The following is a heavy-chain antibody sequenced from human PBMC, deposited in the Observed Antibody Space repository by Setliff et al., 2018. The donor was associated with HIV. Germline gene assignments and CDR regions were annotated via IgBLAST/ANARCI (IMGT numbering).Heavy chain of an antibody. CDR2: IITGNGDT. J-gene: IGHJ4*02. V-gene: IGHV1-3*04. Sequence: ASVKVSCKASGYTFTDYVIHWVRQAPGQRPEWMAWIITGNGDTHYSQKFRDRVTVTRDTSANTAFMELNTLTSGDTAVYYCARDDVAAPGSHHDYWGQGTRVTVSS. CDR3: ARDDVAAPGSHHDY. CDR1: GYTFTDYV. D-gene: IGHD6-13*01.